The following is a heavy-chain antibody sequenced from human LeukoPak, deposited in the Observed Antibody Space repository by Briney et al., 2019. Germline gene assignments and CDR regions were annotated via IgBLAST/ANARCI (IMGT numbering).Heavy chain of an antibody. CDR1: RYTFIGYY. CDR3: ARDLNQENEFDY. Sequence: EASVKVSSMASRYTFIGYYIHWVPQAPGQGLEWMGIINPSSGSTDYPQKFQDRVTMTRDMSTTTVYLDLRSLRSEDTAVYYCARDLNQENEFDYWGQGTLVTV. V-gene: IGHV1-46*01. D-gene: IGHD1-1*01. CDR2: INPSSGST. J-gene: IGHJ4*02.